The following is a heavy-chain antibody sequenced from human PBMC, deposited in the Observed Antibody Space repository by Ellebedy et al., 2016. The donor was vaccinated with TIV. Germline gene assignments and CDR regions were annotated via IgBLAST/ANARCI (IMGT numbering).Heavy chain of an antibody. J-gene: IGHJ4*01. CDR2: INGDGSTT. CDR3: ARYNWNSGHY. D-gene: IGHD1-20*01. Sequence: GESLKISCAASGFTFSSYWMHWVRQAPGKGLVWVSRINGDGSTTGYADSVRGRFTISRDNAKNTLYLQMNSLRAEDTAVYYCARYNWNSGHYWGQGTLITVSS. V-gene: IGHV3-74*01. CDR1: GFTFSSYW.